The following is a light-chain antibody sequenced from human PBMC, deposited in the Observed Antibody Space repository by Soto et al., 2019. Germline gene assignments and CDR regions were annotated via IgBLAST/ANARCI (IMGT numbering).Light chain of an antibody. CDR1: QGISSY. CDR2: AAS. Sequence: DIQLTQSPSFLSASVGDSVTITCRASQGISSYLAWYQQEPGKAPRLLIYAASTLQSGVPSRFSGSGSGTDCTLTISSLQPEDVATYYCQQLNTYPLTFGGGTKVDIK. CDR3: QQLNTYPLT. J-gene: IGKJ4*01. V-gene: IGKV1-9*01.